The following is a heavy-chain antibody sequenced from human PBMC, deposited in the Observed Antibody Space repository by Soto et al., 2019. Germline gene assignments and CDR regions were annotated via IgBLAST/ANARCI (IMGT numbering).Heavy chain of an antibody. CDR2: IDNAGTDS. D-gene: IGHD3-10*01. V-gene: IGHV3-74*01. CDR1: GFTLSGRS. CDR3: ARGWFGPDV. J-gene: IGHJ6*04. Sequence: EVQLVESGGGLVQPGGSLRLSCAASGFTLSGRSMHWVRQAPGKGLVWVSGIDNAGTDSTYADSVKGRFTSSRDNAKNMLYLQMNSLGVEYTAVYYCARGWFGPDVCGKGTTVTVSS.